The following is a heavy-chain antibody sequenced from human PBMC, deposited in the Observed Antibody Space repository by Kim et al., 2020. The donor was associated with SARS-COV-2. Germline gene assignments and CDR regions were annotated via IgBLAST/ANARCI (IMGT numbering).Heavy chain of an antibody. D-gene: IGHD6-6*01. Sequence: NPSLKRRVTISVDTSKNQFSLKRSCVTAADTAVYYCVRQVGSSSWFDPWGQGTLVTVSS. V-gene: IGHV4-39*01. J-gene: IGHJ5*02. CDR3: VRQVGSSSWFDP.